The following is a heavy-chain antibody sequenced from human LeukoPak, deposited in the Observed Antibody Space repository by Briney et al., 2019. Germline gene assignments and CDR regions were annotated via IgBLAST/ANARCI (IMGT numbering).Heavy chain of an antibody. Sequence: SETLSLTCTVSGGSISSYYWSWIRQPAGKGLEWIGRIYTSGSTNYNPSLKSRVTISVDTSKNQFSLKLSSVTAADTAVYYCARHVSVVPAAKLYYYYYYMDVWGKGTTVTISS. V-gene: IGHV4-4*07. CDR2: IYTSGST. CDR1: GGSISSYY. J-gene: IGHJ6*03. CDR3: ARHVSVVPAAKLYYYYYYMDV. D-gene: IGHD2-2*01.